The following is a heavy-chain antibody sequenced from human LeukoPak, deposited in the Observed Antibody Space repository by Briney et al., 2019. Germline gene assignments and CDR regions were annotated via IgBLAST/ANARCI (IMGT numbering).Heavy chain of an antibody. D-gene: IGHD6-6*01. CDR2: IIPIFGTA. CDR1: GGTFSSYA. J-gene: IGHJ5*02. Sequence: SVKVSCKASGGTFSSYAISWVRQASGQGLEWMGWIIPIFGTANYAQKFQGRVTITTDESTSTAYMELSSLRSEDTAVYYCASQSISSSFPPRAGWFDPWGQGTLVTVSS. V-gene: IGHV1-69*05. CDR3: ASQSISSSFPPRAGWFDP.